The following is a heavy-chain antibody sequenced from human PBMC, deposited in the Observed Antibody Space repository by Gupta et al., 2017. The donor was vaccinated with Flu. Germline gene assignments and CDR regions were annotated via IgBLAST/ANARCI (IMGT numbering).Heavy chain of an antibody. Sequence: EVQLVESGGGLVQPGGSLILSYAASGFTFSSYEMNWVSQAPGKGLEWVSYISSSGSTIYYADSVKGRLTISRDNAKNSLYRQMNSLRAEDTAVDYCAREYSSVPDYWGQGTLVTVSS. CDR3: AREYSSVPDY. CDR1: GFTFSSYE. V-gene: IGHV3-48*03. D-gene: IGHD6-25*01. CDR2: ISSSGSTI. J-gene: IGHJ4*02.